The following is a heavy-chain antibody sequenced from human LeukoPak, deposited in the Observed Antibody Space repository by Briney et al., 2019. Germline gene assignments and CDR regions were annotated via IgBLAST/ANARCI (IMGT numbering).Heavy chain of an antibody. CDR2: ISWNSGSI. J-gene: IGHJ4*02. D-gene: IGHD3-16*01. CDR1: GFTFDDYA. CDR3: AKDMRPSSKLTLGY. V-gene: IGHV3-9*01. Sequence: GRSLRLSCAASGFTFDDYAMHWVRQAPGKGLEWVSGISWNSGSIGYADSVKGRFTISRDNAKNSLYLQMNSLRAEDTALYYCAKDMRPSSKLTLGYWGQGTLVTASS.